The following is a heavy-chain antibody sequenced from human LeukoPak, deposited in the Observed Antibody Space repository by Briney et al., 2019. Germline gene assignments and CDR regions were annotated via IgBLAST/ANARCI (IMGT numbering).Heavy chain of an antibody. V-gene: IGHV3-30*02. D-gene: IGHD6-19*01. J-gene: IGHJ4*02. CDR3: AKDLSGWSQYFDY. CDR1: GFTFSSSG. Sequence: PGGSLRLSCAASGFTFSSSGMHWVRQAPGKGLEWVAFIRDDGSNKYYADSVKGRFTISRDNSKNTLYLQMNSLRAEDTAVYYCAKDLSGWSQYFDYWGQGTLVTVSS. CDR2: IRDDGSNK.